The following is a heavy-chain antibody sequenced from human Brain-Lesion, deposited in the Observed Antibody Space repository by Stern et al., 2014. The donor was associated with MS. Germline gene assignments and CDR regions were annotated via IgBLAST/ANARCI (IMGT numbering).Heavy chain of an antibody. CDR1: GYRFTSNW. CDR2: LWPGDSDT. J-gene: IGHJ4*02. Sequence: EVQLVQSGAEVKKPGESLKISCKGSGYRFTSNWIGWVRQMPGKGLEWMGILWPGDSDTRYSPSFQGQGTISADKSLSPPYPQGSSLQASDPPMFYWARRGDSSSSGFDYWGQGTLVIVSS. V-gene: IGHV5-51*01. D-gene: IGHD6-6*01. CDR3: ARRGDSSSSGFDY.